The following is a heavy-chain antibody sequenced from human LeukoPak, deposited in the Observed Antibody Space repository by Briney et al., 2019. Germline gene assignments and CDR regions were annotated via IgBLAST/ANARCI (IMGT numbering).Heavy chain of an antibody. CDR1: GGSFSGYY. D-gene: IGHD3-9*01. Sequence: KTSETLSLTCAVYGGSFSGYYWSWIRQPPGKGLEWIGEINHSGSTNYNPSLKSRVTISVDTSKNQFSLKLSSVTAADTAVYYCARGYYDILTLYYFDYWGQGTLVTVSS. CDR3: ARGYYDILTLYYFDY. J-gene: IGHJ4*02. V-gene: IGHV4-34*01. CDR2: INHSGST.